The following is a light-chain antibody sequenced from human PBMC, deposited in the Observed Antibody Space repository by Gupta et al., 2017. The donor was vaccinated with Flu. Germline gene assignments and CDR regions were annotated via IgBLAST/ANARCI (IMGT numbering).Light chain of an antibody. Sequence: PGQAPRSLMCAKTARSTGVPDRFSGSILGNKAALTIAGAQADDEADYYCVLYMGNGISVFGGGTRLTVL. CDR2: AKT. J-gene: IGLJ3*02. CDR3: VLYMGNGISV. V-gene: IGLV8-61*01.